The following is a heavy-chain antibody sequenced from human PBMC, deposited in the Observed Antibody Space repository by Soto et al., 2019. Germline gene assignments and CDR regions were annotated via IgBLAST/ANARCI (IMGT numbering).Heavy chain of an antibody. V-gene: IGHV4-34*01. D-gene: IGHD6-6*01. CDR2: ITHSGST. Sequence: QVQLQQWGAGLLKPSETLSLTCAVFGGSFSGYYWSWVRQPPGKGLEWIGEITHSGSTYYNASLEGSGNISVDTPKNQASLKVTSVTAADAAVYSCARVDVSARLQLMDQGTLVTVSS. CDR1: GGSFSGYY. J-gene: IGHJ1*01. CDR3: ARVDVSARLQL.